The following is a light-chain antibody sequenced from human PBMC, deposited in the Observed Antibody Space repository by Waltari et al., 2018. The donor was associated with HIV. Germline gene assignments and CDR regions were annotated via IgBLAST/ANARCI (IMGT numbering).Light chain of an antibody. CDR3: QQHYGRPNT. J-gene: IGKJ2*01. CDR1: PSVLDSSSNKHW. V-gene: IGKV4-1*01. CDR2: WAS. Sequence: DIVMNQFPDSLAVSLGARATINCKSSPSVLDSSSNKHWLTWYQHKPGQPPKVLIYWASTRQSGVPDRFSGSGSGTDFTLTISSLQAEDVAVYYCQQHYGRPNTFGKGTKVEIK.